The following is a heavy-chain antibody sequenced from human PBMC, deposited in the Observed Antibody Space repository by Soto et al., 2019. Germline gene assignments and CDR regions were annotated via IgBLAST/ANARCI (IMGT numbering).Heavy chain of an antibody. CDR2: IIPIFGTA. D-gene: IGHD2-8*01. V-gene: IGHV1-69*12. CDR3: ASNGESYYYYGMDV. CDR1: GGTFSSSA. J-gene: IGHJ6*02. Sequence: QVQLVQSGAEVKKPGSSVKVSCKASGGTFSSSAISWVRQAPGQGLEWMGGIIPIFGTAEYAQKFQGRVTITADESTSTDVMEVSSLRSEDTAVYYCASNGESYYYYGMDVWGQGTTVTVSS.